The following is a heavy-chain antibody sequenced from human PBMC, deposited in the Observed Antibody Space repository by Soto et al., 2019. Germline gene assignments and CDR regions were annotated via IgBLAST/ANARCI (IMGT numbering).Heavy chain of an antibody. Sequence: EVQLVESGGGLVQPGGSLKLSCAASGFIFSGSAMHWVRQASGKGLEWVGRIRSKANNYATAYAASVQGRFTISRDDSKNTAYLQMNSLKTEDTAVYYCTRLLEGWGNYYWGQGTLVTVSS. V-gene: IGHV3-73*01. D-gene: IGHD3-16*01. CDR2: IRSKANNYAT. CDR3: TRLLEGWGNYY. CDR1: GFIFSGSA. J-gene: IGHJ4*02.